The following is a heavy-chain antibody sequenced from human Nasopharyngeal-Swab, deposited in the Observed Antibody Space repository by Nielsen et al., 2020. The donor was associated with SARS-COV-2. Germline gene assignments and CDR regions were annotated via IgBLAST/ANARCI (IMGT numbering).Heavy chain of an antibody. CDR2: ISWNSGSI. V-gene: IGHV3-9*01. CDR1: GFTFDDYA. Sequence: SGAASGFTFDDYAMHWVRQAPGKGLEWVSGISWNSGSIGYADSVKGRFTISRDNAKNSLYLQMNSLRAEDTALYYCAKDHGYYYGMDVWGQGTTVTVSS. CDR3: AKDHGYYYGMDV. J-gene: IGHJ6*02.